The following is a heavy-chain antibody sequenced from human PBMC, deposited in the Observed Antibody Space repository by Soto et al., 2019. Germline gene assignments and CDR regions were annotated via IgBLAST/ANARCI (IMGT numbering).Heavy chain of an antibody. CDR3: ARIPLGAAPTDAFDI. Sequence: PSETLSLTCTVSGGSISSSSYYWSWIRQHPGKGLEWIGYIYYSGSTYYNPSLKSRVTMSVDTSKNQFSLKLSSVTAADTAVYYCARIPLGAAPTDAFDIWGQGTMVTVSS. V-gene: IGHV4-31*03. D-gene: IGHD1-26*01. CDR1: GGSISSSSYY. J-gene: IGHJ3*02. CDR2: IYYSGST.